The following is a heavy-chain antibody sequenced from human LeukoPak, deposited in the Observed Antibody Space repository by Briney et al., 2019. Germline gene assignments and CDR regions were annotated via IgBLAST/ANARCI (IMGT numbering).Heavy chain of an antibody. CDR1: GFTFSSYS. CDR2: ISSSSSYI. D-gene: IGHD4-17*01. J-gene: IGHJ4*02. Sequence: GGSLRLSCAASGFTFSSYSMNWVRQAPGKGLEWVSSISSSSSYIYYADSVKGRFTISRDNAKNSLYLQMNSLRAEDTAVYYCAVGLTTVTGTDYWGQGTLSPSPQ. V-gene: IGHV3-21*01. CDR3: AVGLTTVTGTDY.